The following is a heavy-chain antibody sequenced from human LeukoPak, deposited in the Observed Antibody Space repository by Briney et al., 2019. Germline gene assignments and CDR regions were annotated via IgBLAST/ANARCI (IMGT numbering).Heavy chain of an antibody. J-gene: IGHJ4*02. V-gene: IGHV4-34*01. CDR1: GGSFSGYY. Sequence: SETLSLTCAVYGGSFSGYYWSWIRQPPWKGLEWIGQINHSGSTNYNPSLKSRVTISVDTSKNQFSLKLTSVTVADSALYYCARAEVGGAQLGPKLEYWGQGTLVTVSS. CDR3: ARAEVGGAQLGPKLEY. CDR2: INHSGST. D-gene: IGHD6-13*01.